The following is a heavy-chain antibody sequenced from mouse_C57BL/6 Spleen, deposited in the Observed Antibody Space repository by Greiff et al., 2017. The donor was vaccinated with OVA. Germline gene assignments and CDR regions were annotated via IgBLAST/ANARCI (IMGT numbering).Heavy chain of an antibody. Sequence: EVQLQESGPGLVKPSQSLSLTCSVTGYSITSGYYWYWIRQFPGNKLEWMGCISYDGSKNYNPSLKNRISTTRDTSKNQFFLKLNSVTTEDTATYYCARDSRYYYGSTYAMDYWGQGTSVTVSS. D-gene: IGHD1-1*01. CDR1: GYSITSGYY. CDR3: ARDSRYYYGSTYAMDY. CDR2: ISYDGSK. V-gene: IGHV3-6*01. J-gene: IGHJ4*01.